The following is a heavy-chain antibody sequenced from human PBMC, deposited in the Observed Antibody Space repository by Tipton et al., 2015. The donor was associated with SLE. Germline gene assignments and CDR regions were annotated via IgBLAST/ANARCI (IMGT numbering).Heavy chain of an antibody. D-gene: IGHD1-14*01. J-gene: IGHJ3*02. CDR3: ARDSRCNANHFGSNALDI. CDR2: ISCSSTTI. Sequence: GSLRLSCVASGLTFSSFYMNWVRQTPGRGLEWLSYISCSSTTIYYADSVKGRFTISRDNSKDPLYLQMDSLRAEDTAIYYCARDSRCNANHFGSNALDIWGQGSVVTVSS. CDR1: GLTFSSFY. V-gene: IGHV3-48*01.